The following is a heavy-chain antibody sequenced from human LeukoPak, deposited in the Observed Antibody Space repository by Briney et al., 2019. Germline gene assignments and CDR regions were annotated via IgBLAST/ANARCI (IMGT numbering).Heavy chain of an antibody. D-gene: IGHD3-3*01. CDR1: RGSISSYY. J-gene: IGHJ4*02. CDR2: IDNSGNT. Sequence: PSETLSLTCTVSRGSISSYYWSWIRQPPGKGLEWIGYIDNSGNTNSNPSLKSRVTMSVDTSKNQFSLKLSSVIAADTAVYYCARGRITIFGVVIPHFDNWGQGTLVTDSS. V-gene: IGHV4-59*01. CDR3: ARGRITIFGVVIPHFDN.